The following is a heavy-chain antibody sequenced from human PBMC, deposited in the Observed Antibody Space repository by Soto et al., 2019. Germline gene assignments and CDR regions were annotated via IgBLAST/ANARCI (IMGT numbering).Heavy chain of an antibody. CDR2: ISSSSSYI. CDR3: ARDRRDSSSSYQFSYYYYGMDV. J-gene: IGHJ6*02. V-gene: IGHV3-21*01. D-gene: IGHD6-6*01. CDR1: GFTFSSYS. Sequence: EVQLVESGGGLVKPGGSLRLSCAASGFTFSSYSMNWVRQAPGKGLEWVSSISSSSSYIYYADSVKGRFTISRDNAKNSLYLQMNSLRAEDTAVYYCARDRRDSSSSYQFSYYYYGMDVWGQGTTVTVSS.